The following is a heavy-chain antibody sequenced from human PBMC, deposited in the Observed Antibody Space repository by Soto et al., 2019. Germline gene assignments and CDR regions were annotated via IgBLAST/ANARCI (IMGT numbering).Heavy chain of an antibody. J-gene: IGHJ4*02. D-gene: IGHD3-16*01. CDR1: GFTFSSYA. Sequence: EVQLLESGGGLVQPGGSLRLSCAASGFTFSSYAMSWVRQAPGKGLEWVSAISGSGGSTYYADSVKGRFTISRDNSKNTLYLQMNSLRAEDTAVYYCAKRKDQGRLGEFQPFDYWGQGTLVTVSS. CDR3: AKRKDQGRLGEFQPFDY. CDR2: ISGSGGST. V-gene: IGHV3-23*01.